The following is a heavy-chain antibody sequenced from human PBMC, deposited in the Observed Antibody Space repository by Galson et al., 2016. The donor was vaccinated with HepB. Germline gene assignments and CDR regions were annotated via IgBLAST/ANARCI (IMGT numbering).Heavy chain of an antibody. J-gene: IGHJ3*02. D-gene: IGHD2-2*01. Sequence: SVKVSCKASGYTFTTYGVSWVRQAPGQGLEWMGWISAYGGNTRYAQEFQGRVTITRDTSASTAYMELSSLRSEDTAVYYCARDRSIVVIPVAMGAFDIWGQGTMVTVSS. CDR1: GYTFTTYG. CDR3: ARDRSIVVIPVAMGAFDI. CDR2: ISAYGGNT. V-gene: IGHV1-18*01.